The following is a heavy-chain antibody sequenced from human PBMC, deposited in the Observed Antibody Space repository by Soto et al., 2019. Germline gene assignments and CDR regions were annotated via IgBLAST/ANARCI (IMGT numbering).Heavy chain of an antibody. D-gene: IGHD2-21*02. V-gene: IGHV1-18*01. CDR3: ARDIVVVTAIPLLDY. Sequence: RASVKVSCKASGYTFTSYGISWVRQAPGQGLEWMGWISAYNGNTNYAQKLQGRVTMTTDTSTSTAYMELRSLRSDDTAVYYCARDIVVVTAIPLLDYWGQGTLVTVSS. J-gene: IGHJ4*02. CDR1: GYTFTSYG. CDR2: ISAYNGNT.